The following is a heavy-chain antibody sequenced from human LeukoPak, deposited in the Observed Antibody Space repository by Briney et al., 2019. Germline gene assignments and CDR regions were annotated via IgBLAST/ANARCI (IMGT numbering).Heavy chain of an antibody. V-gene: IGHV4-30-4*02. Sequence: PSDTLSLTCTVSGGSISSGDYYWSWIRQPPGKGLEWIGYIYYSGSTYYNPSLKSRVTLSVDTSKNQFSLKLSSVTAADTAVYYCARELGYCSSTSCYPDYWGQGTLVTVSS. D-gene: IGHD2-2*01. CDR2: IYYSGST. CDR3: ARELGYCSSTSCYPDY. CDR1: GGSISSGDYY. J-gene: IGHJ4*02.